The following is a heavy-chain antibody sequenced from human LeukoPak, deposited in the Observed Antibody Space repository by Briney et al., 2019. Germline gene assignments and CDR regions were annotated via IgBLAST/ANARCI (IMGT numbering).Heavy chain of an antibody. CDR2: IYYSGST. V-gene: IGHV4-59*08. Sequence: SETLSHTCTVSGGSISSYYWSWIRQPPGKGLEWIGYIYYSGSTNYNPSLKSRVTISVDTSKNQFSLKLSSVTAADTAVYYCARRTDTAMDSHFDYWGQGTLVTVSS. D-gene: IGHD5-18*01. CDR3: ARRTDTAMDSHFDY. J-gene: IGHJ4*02. CDR1: GGSISSYY.